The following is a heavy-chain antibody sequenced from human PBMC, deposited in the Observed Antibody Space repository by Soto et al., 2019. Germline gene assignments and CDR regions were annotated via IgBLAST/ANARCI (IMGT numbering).Heavy chain of an antibody. D-gene: IGHD3-22*01. CDR3: ARDEGFTMIVVVPPLAFDI. V-gene: IGHV1-18*04. Sequence: QVQLVQSGAEVKKPGASVKVSCKASGYTFTSYGISWVRQAPGQGLEWMGWISAYNGNTNYAQKLQGRVTMTTDTSTSTAYMELRSLRSDDTAVYYGARDEGFTMIVVVPPLAFDIWGQGTMVTVSS. CDR2: ISAYNGNT. J-gene: IGHJ3*02. CDR1: GYTFTSYG.